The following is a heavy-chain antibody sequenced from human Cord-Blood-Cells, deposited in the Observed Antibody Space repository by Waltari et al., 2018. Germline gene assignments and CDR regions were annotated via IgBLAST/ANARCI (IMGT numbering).Heavy chain of an antibody. J-gene: IGHJ4*02. CDR3: ARVVGDIVVVVAATGVYYFDY. Sequence: MSWVRQAPGKGLEWVSGINWNGGSTGYADSVKGRFTISRDNAKNSLYLQMNSLRAKDTALYHCARVVGDIVVVVAATGVYYFDYWGQGTLVTVSS. D-gene: IGHD2-15*01. CDR2: INWNGGST. V-gene: IGHV3-20*01.